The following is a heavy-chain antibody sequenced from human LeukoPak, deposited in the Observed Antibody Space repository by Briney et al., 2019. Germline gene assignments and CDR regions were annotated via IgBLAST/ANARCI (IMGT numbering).Heavy chain of an antibody. V-gene: IGHV3-23*01. J-gene: IGHJ4*02. CDR1: GFTFSSYA. Sequence: PGGSLRLSCAASGFTFSSYAMSWVRQAPGKGLEWVSDITSSGDSTYYADSVKGRFTISGDNPKNTLYLQMNSLRAEDTAIYYCVKEYFGFAFDYWGQGTVVTVSS. D-gene: IGHD3-9*01. CDR3: VKEYFGFAFDY. CDR2: ITSSGDST.